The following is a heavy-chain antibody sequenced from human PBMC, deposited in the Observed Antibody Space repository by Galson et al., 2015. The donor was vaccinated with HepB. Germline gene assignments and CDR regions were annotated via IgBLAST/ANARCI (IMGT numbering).Heavy chain of an antibody. V-gene: IGHV3-30*18. CDR1: GFTFGSSG. Sequence: SLRLSCAASGFTFGSSGMHWVRQAPGKGLEWVAVISYDGTNKYYADSVKGRFTFSRDNSKNTLYLQMNSLRAEDTAVYYCAKDRGSVRYYFDYWGQGTLVTVSS. D-gene: IGHD3-10*02. CDR2: ISYDGTNK. J-gene: IGHJ4*02. CDR3: AKDRGSVRYYFDY.